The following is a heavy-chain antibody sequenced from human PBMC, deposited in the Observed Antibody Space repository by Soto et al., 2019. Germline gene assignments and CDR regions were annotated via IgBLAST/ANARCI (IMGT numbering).Heavy chain of an antibody. J-gene: IGHJ6*02. CDR2: INPSGGRT. V-gene: IGHV1-46*01. CDR1: GYTFTSFH. D-gene: IGHD1-1*01. CDR3: AREEVGNYYGMDV. Sequence: ASVKVSCKASGYTFTSFHMHWVRQAPGQGLEWMGVINPSGGRTTYAQKFQGRVTMTRDTSTSTVYMDLSSLRSEDTAVYYCAREEVGNYYGMDVWGQGTTVTVPS.